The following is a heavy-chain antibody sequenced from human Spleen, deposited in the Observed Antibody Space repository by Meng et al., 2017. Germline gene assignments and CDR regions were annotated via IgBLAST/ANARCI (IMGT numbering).Heavy chain of an antibody. D-gene: IGHD2-21*01. CDR1: GGSISSDNW. CDR2: IYHSGST. V-gene: IGHV4-4*02. J-gene: IGHJ4*02. CDR3: TKNDFYCLGY. Sequence: QVQLQESGPGLVKPSGTLPLTCAVSGGSISSDNWWSWVRQPPGKGLEWIGEIYHSGSTNYNPSLKSRITISVDKPKNQFSLTLSSVTAADTAVYYCTKNDFYCLGYWGQGTLVTVSS.